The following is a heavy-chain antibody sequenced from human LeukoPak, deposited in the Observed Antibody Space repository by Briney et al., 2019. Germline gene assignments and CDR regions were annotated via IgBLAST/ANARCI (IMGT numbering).Heavy chain of an antibody. D-gene: IGHD3-22*01. CDR3: ARDTGYLGSNYGMDV. CDR2: ILYSGST. V-gene: IGHV4-59*01. Sequence: PSETLSLTCTVSGGSISSYYWSWIRQPPGKGLEWIGYILYSGSTNCNPSLKSRVTISVDTSKNQFSLNLSSVTAADTAIYYCARDTGYLGSNYGMDVWGQGTTVTVSS. J-gene: IGHJ6*02. CDR1: GGSISSYY.